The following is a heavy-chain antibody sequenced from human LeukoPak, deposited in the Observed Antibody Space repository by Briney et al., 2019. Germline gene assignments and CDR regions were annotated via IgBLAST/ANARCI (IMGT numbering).Heavy chain of an antibody. D-gene: IGHD6-25*01. CDR2: ISGSGGST. CDR1: GFTLSSYA. V-gene: IGHV3-23*01. J-gene: IGHJ3*02. CDR3: AKDEAGAFDI. Sequence: GGSLRLSRAASGFTLSSYAMSWVREAPGKGLEWVSAISGSGGSTYYADSVKGRFTISRDNSKNTLYLQMNSLRAEDTAVYYCAKDEAGAFDIWGQGTMVTVSS.